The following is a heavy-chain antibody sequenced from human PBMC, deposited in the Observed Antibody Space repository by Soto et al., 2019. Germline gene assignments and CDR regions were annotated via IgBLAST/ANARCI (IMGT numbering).Heavy chain of an antibody. CDR3: ARTRMVQEGGHWFHP. J-gene: IGHJ5*02. V-gene: IGHV4-34*01. D-gene: IGHD3-10*01. Sequence: SDTRGVEDGCISGFYWRRIRQPPGKGLEWIGEINHSGSTNYNPSLKSRVTISVDTSKNQFSLKLSSVTAADTAVYFCARTRMVQEGGHWFHPWGKGPLVTAS. CDR1: DGCISGFY. CDR2: INHSGST.